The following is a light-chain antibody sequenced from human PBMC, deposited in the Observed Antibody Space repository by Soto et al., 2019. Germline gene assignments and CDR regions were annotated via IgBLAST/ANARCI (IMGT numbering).Light chain of an antibody. CDR1: RGIGNA. Sequence: AIQMTQSPPSLPPSVGDRVTTSCGASRGIGNALGWYQQKPGKPPKVLIYGASNFQSGVPPRFSGSGSGTDFTLAISSLQPEDSATYYCLQDINYPWTFGQGTKVEIK. CDR3: LQDINYPWT. J-gene: IGKJ1*01. V-gene: IGKV1-6*01. CDR2: GAS.